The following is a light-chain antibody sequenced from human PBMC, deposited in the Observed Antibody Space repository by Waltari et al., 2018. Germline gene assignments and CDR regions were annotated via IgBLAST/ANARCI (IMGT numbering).Light chain of an antibody. CDR1: VSVRRA. V-gene: IGKV3-20*01. J-gene: IGKJ1*01. CDR2: VAS. CDR3: QYYVRLPVT. Sequence: CRSSVSVRRALAWYQQKPGQAPRLLMYVASTSATCVPDRFSGSGAGTDFSLTISRLEPEDFAVYYCQYYVRLPVTFGQLTNVEIK.